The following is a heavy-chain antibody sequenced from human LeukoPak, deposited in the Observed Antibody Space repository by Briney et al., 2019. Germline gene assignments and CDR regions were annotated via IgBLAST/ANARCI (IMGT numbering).Heavy chain of an antibody. D-gene: IGHD4-17*01. CDR1: GFTFSSYA. V-gene: IGHV3-30-3*01. CDR2: ISYDGNNN. Sequence: GGSLRLSCAASGFTFSSYAKHWVRQAPGRGLEWVAVISYDGNNNNYADSVKGRFTISRDNSKNTLYLQMNSLRAEDTALYYCATLPTWGQGTLVTVSS. CDR3: ATLPT. J-gene: IGHJ4*02.